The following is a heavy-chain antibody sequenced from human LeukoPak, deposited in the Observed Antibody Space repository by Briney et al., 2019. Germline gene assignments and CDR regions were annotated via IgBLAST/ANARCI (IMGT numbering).Heavy chain of an antibody. Sequence: GGSLRLSCAASGFTFSSYEMNWVRQAPGKGLEWVANIKQDGSEKYYVDSVKGRFTISRDNAKNSLYLQMNSLRAEDTAVYYCATVGTDWGSFWSGYYTDDYWGQGTLVTVSS. CDR3: ATVGTDWGSFWSGYYTDDY. J-gene: IGHJ4*02. V-gene: IGHV3-7*01. CDR2: IKQDGSEK. D-gene: IGHD3-3*01. CDR1: GFTFSSYE.